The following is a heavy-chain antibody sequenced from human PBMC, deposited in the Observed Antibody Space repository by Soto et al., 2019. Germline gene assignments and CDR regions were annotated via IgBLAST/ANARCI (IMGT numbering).Heavy chain of an antibody. CDR3: AKFIAVAGPSGRYYFDY. V-gene: IGHV3-23*01. CDR1: GLTFSSYA. D-gene: IGHD6-19*01. Sequence: GGSLRLSCAASGLTFSSYAMSWVRQAPGKGLEWVSAISGSGGSTYYADSVKGRFTISRDNSKNTLYLQMNSLRAEDTAVYYCAKFIAVAGPSGRYYFDYWGQGTLVTVSS. J-gene: IGHJ4*02. CDR2: ISGSGGST.